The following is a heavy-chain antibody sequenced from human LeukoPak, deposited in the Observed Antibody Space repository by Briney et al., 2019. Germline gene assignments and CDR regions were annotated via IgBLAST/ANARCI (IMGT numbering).Heavy chain of an antibody. V-gene: IGHV3-48*01. CDR1: GFTFSSYS. CDR2: ISSSSSTI. D-gene: IGHD1-14*01. CDR3: ASGIRRIPTSAETDY. J-gene: IGHJ4*02. Sequence: GGSLRHSCAASGFTFSSYSMNWVRQAPGKGLEWVSYISSSSSTIYYADSVKGRFTISRDNAKNSLYLQMNSLRAEDTAVYYCASGIRRIPTSAETDYWGQGTLVTVSS.